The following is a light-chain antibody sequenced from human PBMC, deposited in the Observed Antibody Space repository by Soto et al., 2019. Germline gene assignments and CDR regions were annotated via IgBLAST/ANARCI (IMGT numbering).Light chain of an antibody. V-gene: IGLV2-14*01. J-gene: IGLJ1*01. Sequence: QSALTQPASVSGSPGQSITISCTGTSSDVGGYNYVSWYQQHPGKAPKLMIDDVSNRPSGVSKRFSGSKSGNTASLTISGLQAEDEADYYFSSYTRSSTYVFGAGTKLTVL. CDR2: DVS. CDR1: SSDVGGYNY. CDR3: SSYTRSSTYV.